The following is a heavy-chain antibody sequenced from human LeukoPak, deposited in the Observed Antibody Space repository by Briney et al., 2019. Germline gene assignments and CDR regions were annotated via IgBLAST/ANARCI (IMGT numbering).Heavy chain of an antibody. Sequence: GGSLRLSCAASGFSFSSSPMSWVRQAPGKGLEWVSAISGSGGSTYYADSVKGRFTISRDNSKNTLYLQMNSLRAEDTAVYYCAKTPRWNSSGWYPAYWGQGTLVTVSS. CDR3: AKTPRWNSSGWYPAY. CDR1: GFSFSSSP. CDR2: ISGSGGST. D-gene: IGHD6-19*01. V-gene: IGHV3-23*01. J-gene: IGHJ4*02.